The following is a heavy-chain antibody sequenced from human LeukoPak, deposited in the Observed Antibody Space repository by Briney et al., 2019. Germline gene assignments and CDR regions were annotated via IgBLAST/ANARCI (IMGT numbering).Heavy chain of an antibody. CDR2: ISGSGGST. CDR1: GFTFSSYA. D-gene: IGHD1-1*01. CDR3: AKDYVQLKVFDY. Sequence: GGSLRLSCAASGFTFSSYAMSWVRQAPGKGLEWVSAISGSGGSTYYADSVKGRFTISRDNSKNTLYLQMNSLRAEGTAVYYCAKDYVQLKVFDYWGQGTLVTVSS. V-gene: IGHV3-23*01. J-gene: IGHJ4*02.